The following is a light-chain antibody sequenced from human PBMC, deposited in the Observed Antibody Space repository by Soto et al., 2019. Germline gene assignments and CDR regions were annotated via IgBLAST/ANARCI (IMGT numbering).Light chain of an antibody. CDR3: QQYGNSPIT. CDR1: QSVSSNQ. CDR2: GTS. V-gene: IGKV3-20*01. J-gene: IGKJ5*01. Sequence: EIVLTQSPGTVSLSPGEGASLSCRASQSVSSNQIAWYQQRPGQAPRLLIYGTSSRATGIPDRFSGSGSGTDFTLTISRLEPEDFAVYYCQQYGNSPITFGQGTRLEI.